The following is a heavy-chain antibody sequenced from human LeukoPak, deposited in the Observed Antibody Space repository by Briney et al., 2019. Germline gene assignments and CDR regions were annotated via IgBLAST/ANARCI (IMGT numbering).Heavy chain of an antibody. CDR3: AKVPPGSSTTFD. V-gene: IGHV3-30*18. J-gene: IGHJ4*01. CDR2: ISYDGSNK. CDR1: GFPFSSYG. D-gene: IGHD2-15*01. Sequence: PGRSLRLSCAASGFPFSSYGMHWVRQAPGKGLEWVAVISYDGSNKYYADSVKGRFTISRDNSKNTLYLQMNSLRAEDTAVYYCAKVPPGSSTTFD.